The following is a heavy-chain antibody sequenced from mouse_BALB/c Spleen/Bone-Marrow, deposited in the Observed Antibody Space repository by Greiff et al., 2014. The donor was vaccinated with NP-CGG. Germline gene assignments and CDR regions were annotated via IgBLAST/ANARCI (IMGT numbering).Heavy chain of an antibody. D-gene: IGHD2-1*01. V-gene: IGHV1-69*02. CDR3: TRAGNYGNYYAMDY. CDR1: GYTFTSYW. CDR2: IYPSDSYT. J-gene: IGHJ4*01. Sequence: VQLQQSGAELVRPGASVKLNCKASGYTFTSYWINWVKQRPGQGLEWIGNIYPSDSYTNYNQKFKDKATLTVDKSSSTAYMQLSSPTSEDSAVYFCTRAGNYGNYYAMDYWGQGTSVTVSS.